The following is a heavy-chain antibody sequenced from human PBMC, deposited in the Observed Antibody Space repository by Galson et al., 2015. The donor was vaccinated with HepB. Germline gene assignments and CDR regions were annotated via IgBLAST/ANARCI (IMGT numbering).Heavy chain of an antibody. J-gene: IGHJ4*02. Sequence: SLRLSCAASGFTFADAWMSWVRQVPGRGLDRVGRIKRTSDGGTKDYAESVKGRFTISRDDARDTLYLQMNSLKTEDTAVYYCSTDLPSSARYSHDYWGQGTLVTVSS. D-gene: IGHD6-19*01. V-gene: IGHV3-15*01. CDR2: IKRTSDGGTK. CDR3: STDLPSSARYSHDY. CDR1: GFTFADAW.